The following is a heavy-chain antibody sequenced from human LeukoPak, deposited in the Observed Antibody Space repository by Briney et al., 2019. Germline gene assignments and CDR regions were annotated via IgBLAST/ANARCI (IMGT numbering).Heavy chain of an antibody. J-gene: IGHJ4*02. CDR1: GYTFTSYA. CDR2: INAGNGNT. CDR3: ARDKGDYKFDY. D-gene: IGHD4-17*01. V-gene: IGHV1-3*01. Sequence: ASVKVSCKASGYTFTSYAMHWVRQAPGQRLEWMGWINAGNGNTKYSQKFQGRVTITRDTSASTAYMELSSLRSGDTAVYYCARDKGDYKFDYWGQGTLVTVSS.